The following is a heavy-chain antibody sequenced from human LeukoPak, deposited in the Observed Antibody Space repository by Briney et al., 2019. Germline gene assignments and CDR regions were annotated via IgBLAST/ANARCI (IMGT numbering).Heavy chain of an antibody. CDR2: INHGGST. D-gene: IGHD2-21*01. CDR3: ARPGLAYCGADCYSTEGYYFDY. Sequence: KSSETLSLTCAVYGENFSIYFYSWIHQPPGKGLEWIGEINHGGSTSYNPSLKSRVTISVDTSKNQFSLRLSSVTAADTAMYYCARPGLAYCGADCYSTEGYYFDYWSQGTLVTVSS. V-gene: IGHV4-34*01. CDR1: GENFSIYF. J-gene: IGHJ4*02.